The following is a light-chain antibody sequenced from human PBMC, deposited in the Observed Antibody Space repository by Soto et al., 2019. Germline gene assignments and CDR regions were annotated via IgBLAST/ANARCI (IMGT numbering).Light chain of an antibody. CDR3: QEYNNNSRT. V-gene: IGKV1-5*03. Sequence: IPMTQSPSTLSASVGDTVTITCRASESIYSWLAWYKQIPGKAPQLLIYKTSTLQGGVPSRFSGSGSGAEYTLTISSLQPDDFATYFCQEYNNNSRTFGQGTRV. J-gene: IGKJ1*01. CDR2: KTS. CDR1: ESIYSW.